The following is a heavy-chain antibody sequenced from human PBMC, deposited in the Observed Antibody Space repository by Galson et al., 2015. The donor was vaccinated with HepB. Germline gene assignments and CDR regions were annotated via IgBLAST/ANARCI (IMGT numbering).Heavy chain of an antibody. CDR3: ARETHTNPRIQLWLRIPPYFDY. CDR1: GGTFSSYA. Sequence: SVKVSCKASGGTFSSYAISWVRQAPEQGLEWMGGIIPIFGTANYAQKFQGRVTITADESTSTAYMELSSPRSEDTAVYYCARETHTNPRIQLWLRIPPYFDYWGQGTLVTVSS. V-gene: IGHV1-69*13. J-gene: IGHJ4*02. CDR2: IIPIFGTA. D-gene: IGHD5-18*01.